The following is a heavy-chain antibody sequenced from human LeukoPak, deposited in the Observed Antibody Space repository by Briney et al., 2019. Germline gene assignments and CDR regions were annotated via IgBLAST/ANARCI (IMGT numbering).Heavy chain of an antibody. CDR3: AREVGGSSDAFDI. V-gene: IGHV3-7*01. D-gene: IGHD1-26*01. CDR1: GFTFSSYW. CDR2: IKQDGSEK. Sequence: GGSLRLSCAASGFTFSSYWMSWVRQAPGKGLEWVANIKQDGSEKYYVDSVKGRFTISRDNAKNSLYLQMNSLRAEDTAVYYCAREVGGSSDAFDIWGQGTMVTVSS. J-gene: IGHJ3*02.